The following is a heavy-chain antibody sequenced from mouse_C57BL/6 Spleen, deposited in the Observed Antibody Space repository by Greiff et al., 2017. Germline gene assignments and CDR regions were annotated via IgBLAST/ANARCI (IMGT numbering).Heavy chain of an antibody. CDR3: ARITTVVAYWYFDV. CDR2: IHPNSGST. CDR1: GYTFTSYW. D-gene: IGHD1-1*01. V-gene: IGHV1-64*01. Sequence: QVHVKQPGAELVKPGASVKLSCKASGYTFTSYWMHWVKQRPGQGLEWIGMIHPNSGSTNYNEKFKSKATLTVDKSSSTAYMQLSSLTSEDSAVYYCARITTVVAYWYFDVWGTGTTVTVSS. J-gene: IGHJ1*03.